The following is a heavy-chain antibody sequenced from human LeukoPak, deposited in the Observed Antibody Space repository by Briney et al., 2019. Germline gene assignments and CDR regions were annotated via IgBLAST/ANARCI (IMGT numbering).Heavy chain of an antibody. D-gene: IGHD1-7*01. V-gene: IGHV3-30*04. J-gene: IGHJ3*02. CDR2: ISYDGSNK. CDR3: AREANSGAFDI. CDR1: GFTFSSYA. Sequence: GGSLRLSCAASGFTFSSYAMHWVRQAPGKGLEWVAVISYDGSNKYYADSVKGRFTISRDNSKNTLYLQMNSLRAEDTAVYYCAREANSGAFDIWGQGTMVTISS.